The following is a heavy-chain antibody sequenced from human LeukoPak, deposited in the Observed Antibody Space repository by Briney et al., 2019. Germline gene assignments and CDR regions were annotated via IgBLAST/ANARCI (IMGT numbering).Heavy chain of an antibody. J-gene: IGHJ6*02. CDR1: EFTFGDHA. D-gene: IGHD5-18*01. Sequence: GRSLRLSCTASEFTFGDHAMSWVRQAPGKGLEWVGLIRSRAYGGTTEYAPAVKGRFLISRDDSKSIAYLHMNSLKTEDTAVYYCARGPIQQWLYNGMDVWGQGTTVSVSS. CDR2: IRSRAYGGTT. V-gene: IGHV3-49*04. CDR3: ARGPIQQWLYNGMDV.